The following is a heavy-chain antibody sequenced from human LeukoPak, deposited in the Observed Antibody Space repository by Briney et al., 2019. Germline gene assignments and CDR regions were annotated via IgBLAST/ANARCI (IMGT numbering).Heavy chain of an antibody. J-gene: IGHJ6*02. V-gene: IGHV3-33*01. CDR1: GFTFSSYG. D-gene: IGHD5-12*01. CDR2: IWYDGSNK. Sequence: PGRSLRLSCAASGFTFSSYGMHWVRQAPGKGLEWVAVIWYDGSNKYYADSVKGRFTISRDNSKNTLYLQMNSLRAEDTAVYYCARTSDRGYSGYDYYYYYGMDVWGQGTMVTVSS. CDR3: ARTSDRGYSGYDYYYYYGMDV.